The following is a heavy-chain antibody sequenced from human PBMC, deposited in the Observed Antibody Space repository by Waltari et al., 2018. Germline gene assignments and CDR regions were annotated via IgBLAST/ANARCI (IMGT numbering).Heavy chain of an antibody. D-gene: IGHD3-10*01. V-gene: IGHV4-59*11. J-gene: IGHJ3*02. CDR2: VYYMGGT. CDR3: AGDRSPSMVRGVIIHAFDI. CDR1: GGSISSHY. Sequence: QVQLQESGPGLVKLSETLSPTCTVSGGSISSHYWSWIRQPPGKGLEWIGDVYYMGGTNYNPSLKSRGTITVDTSKNPFSLKLSSVTAAETAVYYCAGDRSPSMVRGVIIHAFDIWGQGTMVTVSS.